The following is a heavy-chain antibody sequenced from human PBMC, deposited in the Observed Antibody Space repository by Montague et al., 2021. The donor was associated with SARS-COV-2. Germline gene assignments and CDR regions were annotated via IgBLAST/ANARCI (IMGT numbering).Heavy chain of an antibody. J-gene: IGHJ6*02. V-gene: IGHV2-70*11. CDR2: IDWDDDK. Sequence: PALGKPTQTLPLTCTFSGFSLSTSGMCVSWIRQPPGKALEWLARIDWDDDKYYSTSLKTRLTISKDTSKNQVVLTMTNMDPVDTATYYCARPAGTDYTGYYYYSMDVWGQGTTVTVSS. CDR1: GFSLSTSGMC. CDR3: ARPAGTDYTGYYYYSMDV. D-gene: IGHD3-10*01.